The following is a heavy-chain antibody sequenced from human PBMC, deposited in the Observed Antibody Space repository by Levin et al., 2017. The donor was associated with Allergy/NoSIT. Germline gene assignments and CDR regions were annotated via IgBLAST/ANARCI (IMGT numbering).Heavy chain of an antibody. J-gene: IGHJ6*02. V-gene: IGHV3-9*01. CDR3: AASVAGPLRSYYYYGMDV. Sequence: PGGSLRLSCAASGFTFDDYAMHWVRQAPGKGLEWVSGISWNSGSIGYADSVKGRFTISRDNAKNSLYLQMNSLRAEDTALYYCAASVAGPLRSYYYYGMDVWGQGTTVTVSS. D-gene: IGHD6-19*01. CDR1: GFTFDDYA. CDR2: ISWNSGSI.